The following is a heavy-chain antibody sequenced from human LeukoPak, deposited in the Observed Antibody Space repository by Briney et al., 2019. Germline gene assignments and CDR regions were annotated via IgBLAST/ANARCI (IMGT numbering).Heavy chain of an antibody. CDR3: GRFTRSGDSVY. V-gene: IGHV3-48*03. Sequence: PGGSLRLSCAASGFTFSSYEMNWVRQAPGKGLEWVSYISSSGSTIYYADSVKGRFAISRDNAENSLYLQMNSLKAEDTAVYYCGRFTRSGDSVYWGQGTLVTVSS. CDR2: ISSSGSTI. J-gene: IGHJ4*02. D-gene: IGHD7-27*01. CDR1: GFTFSSYE.